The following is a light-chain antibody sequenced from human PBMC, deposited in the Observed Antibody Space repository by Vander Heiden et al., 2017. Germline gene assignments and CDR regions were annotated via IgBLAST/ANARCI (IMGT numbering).Light chain of an antibody. V-gene: IGKV3-15*01. CDR1: QSVRSH. J-gene: IGKJ1*01. Sequence: IVMSHSPATLSVSPGERATLSCRARQSVRSHLAWYQQKPGQAPRLLIYDTSTRATGVPARFSGSGSETEFTLTISSLQSEDLAVYYCQQYYNWWTFGQGTKVELK. CDR2: DTS. CDR3: QQYYNWWT.